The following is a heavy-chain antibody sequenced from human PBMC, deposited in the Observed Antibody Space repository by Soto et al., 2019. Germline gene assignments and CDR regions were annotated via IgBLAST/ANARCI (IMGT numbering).Heavy chain of an antibody. V-gene: IGHV3-7*01. D-gene: IGHD5-12*01. CDR3: ARDGYDYKIDY. Sequence: GGSLRLSCAASGFTFDDYAMHWVRQAPGKGLEWVADITRDRSEIYYADSVKGRFTISRDNAKNSLYLQMNSLRAEDTAVYYCARDGYDYKIDYWGQGTLVTVSS. CDR2: ITRDRSEI. J-gene: IGHJ4*02. CDR1: GFTFDDYA.